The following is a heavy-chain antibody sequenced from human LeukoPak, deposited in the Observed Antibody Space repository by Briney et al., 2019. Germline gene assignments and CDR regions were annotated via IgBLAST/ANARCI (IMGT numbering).Heavy chain of an antibody. CDR1: GGTFSSYA. V-gene: IGHV1-69*01. CDR3: AGYDSSGYSHRY. J-gene: IGHJ4*02. D-gene: IGHD3-22*01. Sequence: AASVKVSCKASGGTFSSYAISWVRQAPGQGLEWMGGIIPIFGTANYAQKFQGRVTITADESTSTAYMELSSLRSEDAAVYYCAGYDSSGYSHRYWGQGTLVTVSS. CDR2: IIPIFGTA.